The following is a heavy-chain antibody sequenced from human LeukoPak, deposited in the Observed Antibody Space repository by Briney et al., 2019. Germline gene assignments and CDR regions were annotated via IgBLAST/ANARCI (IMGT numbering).Heavy chain of an antibody. CDR1: GGSFSGYY. CDR2: INHSGST. D-gene: IGHD1-14*01. Sequence: SETLSLTCAVYGGSFSGYYWSWIRQPPGKGLEWIGEINHSGSTNYNPSLKSRVTISVDTSKNQFSLKLSSVTAADTAVYYCARGVTGTTEYYFDYWGQGTLVTVSS. CDR3: ARGVTGTTEYYFDY. V-gene: IGHV4-34*01. J-gene: IGHJ4*02.